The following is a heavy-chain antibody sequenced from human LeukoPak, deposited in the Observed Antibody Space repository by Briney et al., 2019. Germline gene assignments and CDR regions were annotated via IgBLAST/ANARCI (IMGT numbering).Heavy chain of an antibody. Sequence: PSGTLSLTCSVSGGSISGSSYYWGWIRQPPGKGLEWIGSIYYSGSTYYSASLKSRITISMDTSKNQFSLNLSSVTAADTAVYYCARGSYDVLTGYSTLGEYWGQGTLVTVSS. CDR2: IYYSGST. V-gene: IGHV4-39*01. J-gene: IGHJ4*02. CDR3: ARGSYDVLTGYSTLGEY. D-gene: IGHD3-9*01. CDR1: GGSISGSSYY.